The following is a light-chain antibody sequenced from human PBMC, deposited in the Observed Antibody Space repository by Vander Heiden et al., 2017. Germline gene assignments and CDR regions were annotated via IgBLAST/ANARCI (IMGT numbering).Light chain of an antibody. V-gene: IGKV3-20*01. CDR2: GES. CDR3: KQYGSEPDT. CDR1: QSISSSY. J-gene: IGKJ4*01. Sequence: IVLTQSPGTLSLSPGERATLSCRASQSISSSYGVGYQQKTGQAPRDLIDGESSRATGIPDRFSGRGSGTDFTRTIRRLEPEDVAVEEGKQYGSEPDTFGRGTKVEIK.